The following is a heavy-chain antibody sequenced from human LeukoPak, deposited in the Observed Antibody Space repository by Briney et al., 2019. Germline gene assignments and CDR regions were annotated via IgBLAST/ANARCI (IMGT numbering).Heavy chain of an antibody. CDR1: GGSISSGSYY. J-gene: IGHJ4*02. CDR2: IYTSGST. CDR3: ARVRGSPWGAFDY. V-gene: IGHV4-61*02. Sequence: SETLSLTCTVSGGSISSGSYYWSWIRQPAGKGLEWIGRIYTSGSTNYNPSLKSRVTMSVDTSKNQFSLKLSSVTAADTAVYYCARVRGSPWGAFDYWGQGTLVTVSS. D-gene: IGHD1-26*01.